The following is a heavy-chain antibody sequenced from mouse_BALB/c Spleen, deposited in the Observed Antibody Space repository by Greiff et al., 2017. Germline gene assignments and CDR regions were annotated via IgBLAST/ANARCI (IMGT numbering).Heavy chain of an antibody. CDR2: ISSGGSYT. V-gene: IGHV5-6*01. CDR1: GFTFSSYG. D-gene: IGHD2-10*02. J-gene: IGHJ4*01. CDR3: ARREGVWYHYAMDY. Sequence: VQLKESGGDLVKPGGSLKLSCAASGFTFSSYGMSWVRQTPDKRLEWVATISSGGSYTYYPDSVKGRFTISRDNAKNTLYLQMSSLKSEDTAMYYCARREGVWYHYAMDYWGQGTSVTVSS.